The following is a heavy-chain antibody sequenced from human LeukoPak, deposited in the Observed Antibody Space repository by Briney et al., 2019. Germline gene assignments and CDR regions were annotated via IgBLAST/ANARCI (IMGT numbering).Heavy chain of an antibody. CDR3: ARENDYGDYVYYYYYYYMDV. J-gene: IGHJ6*03. V-gene: IGHV4-34*01. CDR1: GGSFSGYY. Sequence: SETLSLTCAVYGGSFSGYYWSWIRQPPGKGLEWIGSIYYSGSTYYNPSLKSRVTISVDTSKNQFSLKLSSVTAADTAVYYCARENDYGDYVYYYYYYYMDVWGKGTTVTVSS. CDR2: IYYSGST. D-gene: IGHD4-17*01.